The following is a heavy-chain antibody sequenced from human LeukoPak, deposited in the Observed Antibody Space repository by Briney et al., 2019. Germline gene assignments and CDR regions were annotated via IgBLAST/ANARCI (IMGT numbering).Heavy chain of an antibody. V-gene: IGHV3-33*01. D-gene: IGHD6-19*01. J-gene: IGHJ4*02. CDR1: GFTFSTYG. CDR3: AREKQKYSSGWYCLDY. Sequence: PGRSLRLSCAASGFTFSTYGLHWVRLAPGKGLEWVALIWYDGSNKYYADSVKGRFTISRDNSKNTLYLQMNSLRAEDTAVYYCAREKQKYSSGWYCLDYWGQGTLVTVSS. CDR2: IWYDGSNK.